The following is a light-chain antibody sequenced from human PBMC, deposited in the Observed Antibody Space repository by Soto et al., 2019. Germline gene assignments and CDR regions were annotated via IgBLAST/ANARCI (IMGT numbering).Light chain of an antibody. Sequence: SSEKTHSPSVSLAPGHTARIACGGNNIGRKSVHWYQQKPGQAPVLVVYDDSDRPSGIPERFSGSNSENTATLIISRVEAGDEADYYCQVWDSDSDHYVFGTGTKVTVL. CDR2: DDS. J-gene: IGLJ1*01. V-gene: IGLV3-21*02. CDR1: NIGRKS. CDR3: QVWDSDSDHYV.